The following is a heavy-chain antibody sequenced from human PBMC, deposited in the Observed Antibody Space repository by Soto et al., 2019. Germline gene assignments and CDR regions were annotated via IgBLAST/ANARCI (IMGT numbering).Heavy chain of an antibody. CDR3: ARVPITVTGYYYYGMDV. CDR2: IYYSGST. CDR1: GGSISSYY. Sequence: QVQLQESGPGLVKPSETLSLTCTVSGGSISSYYWSWIRQPPGKGLEWIGYIYYSGSTNYNPSLNRRVTISADTSKNQFSLKLSSVTAADTAVYYCARVPITVTGYYYYGMDVWGQGTTVTVSS. D-gene: IGHD4-17*01. V-gene: IGHV4-59*01. J-gene: IGHJ6*02.